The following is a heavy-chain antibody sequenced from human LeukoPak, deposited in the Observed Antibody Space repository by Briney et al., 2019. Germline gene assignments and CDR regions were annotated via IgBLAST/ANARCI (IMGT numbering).Heavy chain of an antibody. V-gene: IGHV1-24*01. CDR3: ATADYSSSWYPDAFDI. CDR2: FDPEDGET. J-gene: IGHJ3*02. Sequence: ASVKVSCKVSGYTLTELSMHWVRQAPGKGLEWMGGFDPEDGETIYAQKFQGRVTMTEDTSTDTAYMELSSLRSEDTAVYYCATADYSSSWYPDAFDIWGQGIMVTVSS. CDR1: GYTLTELS. D-gene: IGHD6-13*01.